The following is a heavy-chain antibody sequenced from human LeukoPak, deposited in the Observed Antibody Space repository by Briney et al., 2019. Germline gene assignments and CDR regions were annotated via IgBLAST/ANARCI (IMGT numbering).Heavy chain of an antibody. CDR1: GFTFSSYG. CDR3: TTDRDDTTGYYYAYYFDS. CDR2: ISGSGGST. V-gene: IGHV3-23*01. J-gene: IGHJ4*02. Sequence: GGSLRLSCAASGFTFSSYGMSWVRQAPGKGLEWVSAISGSGGSTYYADSVKGRFTISRDNSKNTLYLQMNSLKTEDTAVYYCTTDRDDTTGYYYAYYFDSWGQGTLVTVSS. D-gene: IGHD3-22*01.